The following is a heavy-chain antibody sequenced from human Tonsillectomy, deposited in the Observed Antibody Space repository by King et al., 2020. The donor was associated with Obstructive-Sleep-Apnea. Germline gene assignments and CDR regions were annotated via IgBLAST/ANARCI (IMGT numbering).Heavy chain of an antibody. D-gene: IGHD3-9*01. V-gene: IGHV3-23*04. Sequence: VQLVESGGGLVQPGGSLRLSCAGSGFTFRSYAMSWVRQAPGKGLEWVSGISGSGGSTYYADSVKGRFTISRDNSNNTLYLQMNSLRAEDTAVYYCAKDSMDYDTLTGPVDYWGQGTLVTVSS. CDR3: AKDSMDYDTLTGPVDY. J-gene: IGHJ4*02. CDR2: ISGSGGST. CDR1: GFTFRSYA.